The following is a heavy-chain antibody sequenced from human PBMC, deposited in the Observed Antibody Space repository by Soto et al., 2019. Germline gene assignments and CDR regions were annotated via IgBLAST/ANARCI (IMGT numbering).Heavy chain of an antibody. D-gene: IGHD3-10*01. Sequence: ASVKVSCKASGYTFTGYYMHWVRQAPGQGLEWMGWINPNSGGTNYAQKFQGRVTMTRDTSINTAYMELSRLRSDDTAVYYCARDCGSGSYYYYYGMDVWGQGTTVTVSS. CDR3: ARDCGSGSYYYYYGMDV. CDR1: GYTFTGYY. V-gene: IGHV1-2*02. CDR2: INPNSGGT. J-gene: IGHJ6*02.